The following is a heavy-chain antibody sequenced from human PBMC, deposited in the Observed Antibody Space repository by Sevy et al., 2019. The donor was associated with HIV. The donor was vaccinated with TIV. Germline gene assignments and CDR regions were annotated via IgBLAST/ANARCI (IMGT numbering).Heavy chain of an antibody. CDR1: TGYINNYY. CDR3: ARAEYGHSRGWYSWLDA. D-gene: IGHD6-19*01. Sequence: GSLRLSCTVSTGYINNYYWTWVRQSPGKGLEWIGYIYYRGNTKYNPSLESRVSMSIDTNKEQFSLTLTSVTGADSAIYYCARAEYGHSRGWYSWLDAWGQGILVTVSS. J-gene: IGHJ5*02. CDR2: IYYRGNT. V-gene: IGHV4-59*01.